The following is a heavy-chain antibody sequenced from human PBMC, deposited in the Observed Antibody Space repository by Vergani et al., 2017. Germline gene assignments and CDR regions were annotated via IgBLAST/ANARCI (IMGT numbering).Heavy chain of an antibody. D-gene: IGHD6-19*01. CDR3: AKDFFVAGTSIDY. CDR1: GFTFSNYV. J-gene: IGHJ4*02. Sequence: EVQLVESGGGLVKPGGSLRLSCAASGFTFSNYVMSWVRQAPGKGLEWVSSISGSGDPTYYADSVKGRFTISRDNSKNTLYLQMNSLRAEDTAVYYCAKDFFVAGTSIDYWGQGTLVTVSS. CDR2: ISGSGDPT. V-gene: IGHV3-23*04.